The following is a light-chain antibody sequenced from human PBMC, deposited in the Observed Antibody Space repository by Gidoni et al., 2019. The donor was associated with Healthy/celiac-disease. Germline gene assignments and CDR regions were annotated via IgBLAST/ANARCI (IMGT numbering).Light chain of an antibody. CDR1: QSVSSY. V-gene: IGKV3-11*01. Sequence: EIVLTQSPATLSLYPGERATLSCRASQSVSSYLAWYQQKPGQAPRLLIYDASNRAPGIPARFSGSGSGTDFTLTISSLEPEDFAVYYCQQRSNWPPLTFGGGTKVEIK. CDR3: QQRSNWPPLT. J-gene: IGKJ4*01. CDR2: DAS.